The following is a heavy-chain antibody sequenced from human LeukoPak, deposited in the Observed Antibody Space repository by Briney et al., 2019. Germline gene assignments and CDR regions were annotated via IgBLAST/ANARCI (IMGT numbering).Heavy chain of an antibody. J-gene: IGHJ4*02. Sequence: GGSLRLSCAAAGLTFSTNSMNWVRQAPGKGLEWVSYISFSSSTIYYADSVKGRFTISRDNGKNLLYLQMNSLRAEDTAVYYCARGRVGYFDYWGQGTLVTVSS. CDR2: ISFSSSTI. CDR3: ARGRVGYFDY. V-gene: IGHV3-48*01. CDR1: GLTFSTNS. D-gene: IGHD2-15*01.